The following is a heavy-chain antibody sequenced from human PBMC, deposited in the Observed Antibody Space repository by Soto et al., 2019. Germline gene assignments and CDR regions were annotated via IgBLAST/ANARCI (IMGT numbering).Heavy chain of an antibody. V-gene: IGHV1-18*01. CDR1: GYTFTSYG. CDR3: ARVNYDNGHAFDV. CDR2: ISAYNGNT. D-gene: IGHD3-22*01. Sequence: QVQLVQSGAEVKKPGASVKVSCKASGYTFTSYGISWVRQAPGQGLEWMGWISAYNGNTIYAQKVQGRVSMTTDTSTSTAYMELRSLRTDDTAVYHCARVNYDNGHAFDVWGQGTMVTASS. J-gene: IGHJ3*01.